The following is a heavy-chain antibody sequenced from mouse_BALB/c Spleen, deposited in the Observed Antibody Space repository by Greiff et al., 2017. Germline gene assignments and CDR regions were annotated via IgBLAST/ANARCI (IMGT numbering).Heavy chain of an antibody. CDR2: IWAGGST. J-gene: IGHJ3*01. V-gene: IGHV2-9*02. CDR1: GFSLTSYG. CDR3: ARGPPQAWFAY. Sequence: VKLQESGPGLVAPSQSLSITCTVSGFSLTSYGVHWVRQPPGKGLEWLGVIWAGGSTNYNSALMSRLSISKDNSKSQVFLKMNSLQTDDTAMYYCARGPPQAWFAYWGQGTLVTVSA. D-gene: IGHD3-2*02.